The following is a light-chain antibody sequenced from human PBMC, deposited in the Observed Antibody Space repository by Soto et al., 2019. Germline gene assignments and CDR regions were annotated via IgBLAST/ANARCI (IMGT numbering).Light chain of an antibody. J-gene: IGKJ4*01. CDR2: AAS. V-gene: IGKV1-12*01. CDR1: QAVSTW. CDR3: QQSNSFPRT. Sequence: DIQMTQSPSFVSAYVVYRVTITCRASQAVSTWLAWYQQKPGDAPKLLIYAASTLQSGVPSRFSGSGSGTDFTLTIRNLQPEDFATYYCQQSNSFPRTFGGGTKVDI.